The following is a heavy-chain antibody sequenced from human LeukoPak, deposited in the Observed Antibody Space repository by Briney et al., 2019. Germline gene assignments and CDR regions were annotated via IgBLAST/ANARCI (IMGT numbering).Heavy chain of an antibody. D-gene: IGHD2-2*01. CDR2: IRSKANSYAT. CDR3: TRPPYDYFSCTSCYSDGMGV. V-gene: IGHV3-73*01. CDR1: GFTFSGSA. J-gene: IGHJ6*02. Sequence: GSLRLSCAASGFTFSGSAMHWVRQASGKGLEWVGRIRSKANSYATAYGASVKGGFTISRDDSKNTAYMQMNSLKTEDTAVYYCTRPPYDYFSCTSCYSDGMGVWGQGTTVTFSS.